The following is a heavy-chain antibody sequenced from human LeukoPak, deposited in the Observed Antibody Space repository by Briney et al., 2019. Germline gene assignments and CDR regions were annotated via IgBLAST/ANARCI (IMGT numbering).Heavy chain of an antibody. V-gene: IGHV3-7*03. CDR3: ARRYFDS. J-gene: IGHJ4*02. Sequence: GGSLRLSCAASGFTFSDYWMHWVRQAPGKGLEWMANIKQDGSAKYYVDSVKGRFTISRDNAKNSLYLQMNSLRAEDTAVCYCARRYFDSWGQGTLVTVSS. CDR2: IKQDGSAK. CDR1: GFTFSDYW.